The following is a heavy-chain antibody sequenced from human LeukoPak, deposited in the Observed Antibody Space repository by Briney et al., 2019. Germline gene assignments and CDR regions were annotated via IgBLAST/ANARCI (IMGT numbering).Heavy chain of an antibody. CDR2: IYYSGRT. CDR1: GGSITSYY. J-gene: IGHJ4*02. V-gene: IGHV4-59*01. CDR3: ARGPTRYYFDY. D-gene: IGHD4-17*01. Sequence: SETLSLTCTVSGGSITSYYWSWIRQPPGKGLEYIGYIYYSGRTNYNPSLKSRVTMSVDASKNQFSLNLISVTAADTAVYYCARGPTRYYFDYWGQGTLATVSS.